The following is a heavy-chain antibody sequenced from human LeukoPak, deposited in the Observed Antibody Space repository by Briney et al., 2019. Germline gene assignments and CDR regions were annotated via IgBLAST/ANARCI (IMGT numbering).Heavy chain of an antibody. CDR3: AKAVTMWQLTGSWFDP. J-gene: IGHJ5*02. D-gene: IGHD3-10*02. Sequence: GGSLRLSCAASGFTFRSYAMSWVRQAPGKGLEWVSAISGSGGSTYYADSVKGRFTISRDNSKNTLYLQMNSLRAEDTAVYYCAKAVTMWQLTGSWFDPWGQGTLVTVSS. V-gene: IGHV3-23*01. CDR2: ISGSGGST. CDR1: GFTFRSYA.